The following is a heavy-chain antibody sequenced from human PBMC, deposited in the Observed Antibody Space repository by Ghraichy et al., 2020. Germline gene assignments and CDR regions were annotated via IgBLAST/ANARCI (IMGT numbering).Heavy chain of an antibody. CDR3: AKDSPDWGSSFDS. V-gene: IGHV3-23*01. J-gene: IGHJ4*02. CDR2: IAGSGDSP. Sequence: WGSLRLSCAASGFTFSSYTMNWVRQAPGEGLEWVSSIAGSGDSPHYADSVKGRFTISRDNYRNTLYLQMNTLSAGDTALYYCAKDSPDWGSSFDSWGQGTLVTVSS. D-gene: IGHD7-27*01. CDR1: GFTFSSYT.